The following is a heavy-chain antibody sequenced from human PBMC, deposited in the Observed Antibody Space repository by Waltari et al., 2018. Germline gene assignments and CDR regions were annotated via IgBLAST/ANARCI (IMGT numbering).Heavy chain of an antibody. CDR3: ARFYGSGSYFES. CDR2: IYSGGSA. D-gene: IGHD3-10*01. Sequence: EVQLVETGGGLLQPGGSLRLSCAASGLTVSTSFLSWVRQAPGKGLEWVSYIYSGGSAYYIDSVKGRFTISRDNSKNTLYLQMNRLTADDTAVYYCARFYGSGSYFESWGQGALVTVSS. CDR1: GLTVSTSF. V-gene: IGHV3-53*02. J-gene: IGHJ4*02.